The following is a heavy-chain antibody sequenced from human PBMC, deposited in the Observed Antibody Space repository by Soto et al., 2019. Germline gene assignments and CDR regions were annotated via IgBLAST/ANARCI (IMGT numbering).Heavy chain of an antibody. CDR3: ARSHIVPRLFMYPYDY. Sequence: SETLSLTCSVSNGSVSSPLSYWGWIRQPPGKRPEWIGVIYFSGITSYNPSLKSRVTISVDTSKNQFSLKLSSVTAADTAVYYCARSHIVPRLFMYPYDYWGQGTLVTVSS. J-gene: IGHJ4*02. CDR2: IYFSGIT. CDR1: NGSVSSPLSY. D-gene: IGHD5-12*01. V-gene: IGHV4-39*01.